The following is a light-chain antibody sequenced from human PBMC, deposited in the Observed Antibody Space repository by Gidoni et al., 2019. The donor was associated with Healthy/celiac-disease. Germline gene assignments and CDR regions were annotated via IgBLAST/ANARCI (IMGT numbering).Light chain of an antibody. J-gene: IGKJ2*01. V-gene: IGKV1-33*01. CDR3: QQYDNLPRYT. Sequence: DIQMTQSPSSLSASVGDRVTITCQASQDISNYLNWYQQKPGKAPKLLIYDASNLETGVPSRFSGSGPGTDFTFTISSLQPEDIATYYCQQYDNLPRYTFXXXTKLEIK. CDR1: QDISNY. CDR2: DAS.